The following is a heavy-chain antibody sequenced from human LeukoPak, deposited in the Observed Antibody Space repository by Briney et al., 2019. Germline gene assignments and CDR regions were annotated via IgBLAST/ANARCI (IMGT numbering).Heavy chain of an antibody. CDR3: AKTSSAWYFDY. CDR2: INPSGGST. V-gene: IGHV1-46*01. D-gene: IGHD6-19*01. CDR1: GYTFTNYY. J-gene: IGHJ4*02. Sequence: ASVKVSCKASGYTFTNYYMHWVRQAAGQGLEWMGIINPSGGSTKYAQKFQGRVTMTRDTSTSTVYMEVSSLRSEDTAVYYCAKTSSAWYFDYWGQGTLVTVSS.